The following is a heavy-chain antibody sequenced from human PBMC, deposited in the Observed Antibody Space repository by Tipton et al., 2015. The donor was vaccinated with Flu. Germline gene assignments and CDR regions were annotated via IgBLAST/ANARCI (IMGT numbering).Heavy chain of an antibody. CDR2: IWYDGNTK. J-gene: IGHJ6*02. CDR1: GFTSSVYG. V-gene: IGHV3-33*01. CDR3: ARDEGVFKYYIGMDV. Sequence: SLRLSCVAGFTSSVYGMHWVRQALGKGLEWVAVIWYDGNTKYYADSVKGRFTVSRDNSKNTVYLQMNNLRVEDTAVYYCARDEGVFKYYIGMDVWGQGTTVSVSS.